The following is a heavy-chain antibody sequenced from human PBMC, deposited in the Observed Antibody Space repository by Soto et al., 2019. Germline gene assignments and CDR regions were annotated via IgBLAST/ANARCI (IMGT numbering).Heavy chain of an antibody. CDR1: GFTFSSYA. J-gene: IGHJ6*03. CDR2: ISGSGGST. D-gene: IGHD6-13*01. V-gene: IGHV3-23*01. Sequence: GGSLRLSCAASGFTFSSYAMSWVRQAPGKGLEWVSAISGSGGSTYYADSVKGRFTISRDNSKNTLYLQMNSLRAEDTAVYYCANPRVSYYYYYMDVWGKGTTVTVSS. CDR3: ANPRVSYYYYYMDV.